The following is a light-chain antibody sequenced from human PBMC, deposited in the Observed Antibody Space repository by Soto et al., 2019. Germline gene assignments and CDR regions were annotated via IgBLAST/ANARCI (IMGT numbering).Light chain of an antibody. CDR3: STWEDRLKGPV. V-gene: IGLV1-44*01. CDR2: SDN. Sequence: QSVLTQPPSASGTPGQRVTISCSGSSSNIGSHSVNWYQHLPGTAPKVLMYSDNQRPSGVPDRFSGSKSGTSASLAISGPQLEDGADFYFSTWEDRLKGPVFGGGTKPPVL. J-gene: IGLJ2*01. CDR1: SSNIGSHS.